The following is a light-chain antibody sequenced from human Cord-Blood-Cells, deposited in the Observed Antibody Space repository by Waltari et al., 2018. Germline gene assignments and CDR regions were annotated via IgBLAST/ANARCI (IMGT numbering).Light chain of an antibody. CDR1: SSNIRSNY. Sequence: QSVLTQPPSASGTPGPRVTIPCSGSSSNIRSNYVYWYQQLPGTAPKLLIYRNNQRPSGVPDRFSGSKSGTSASLSISGLRSEDEADYYCAAWDDSLSGWVFGGGTKLTV. V-gene: IGLV1-47*01. CDR3: AAWDDSLSGWV. CDR2: RNN. J-gene: IGLJ3*02.